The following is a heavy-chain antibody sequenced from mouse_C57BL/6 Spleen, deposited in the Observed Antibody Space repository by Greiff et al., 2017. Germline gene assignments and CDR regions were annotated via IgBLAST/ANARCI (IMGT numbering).Heavy chain of an antibody. D-gene: IGHD1-1*01. J-gene: IGHJ2*01. Sequence: EVKLLESGPGLVKPSQSLSLTCSVTGYSITSGYYWNWIRQFPGNKLEWMGYISYDGSNNYNPSLKNRISITRDTSKNQFFLKLNSVTTEDTATYYCARGGYYYGSSFDYWGQGTTLTVSS. CDR3: ARGGYYYGSSFDY. CDR1: GYSITSGYY. CDR2: ISYDGSN. V-gene: IGHV3-6*01.